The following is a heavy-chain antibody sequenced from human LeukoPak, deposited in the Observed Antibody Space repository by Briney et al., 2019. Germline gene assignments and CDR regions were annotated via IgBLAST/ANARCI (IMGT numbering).Heavy chain of an antibody. D-gene: IGHD4-17*01. CDR3: ARWADGGYDY. V-gene: IGHV1-69*04. CDR1: GYTFTSYG. J-gene: IGHJ4*02. CDR2: IIPILGIA. Sequence: SVKVSCKASGYTFTSYGISWVRQAPGQGLEWMGRIIPILGIANYAQKFQGRVTITVDKSTSTAYMELSSLRSEDTAVYYCARWADGGYDYWGQGTLVTVSS.